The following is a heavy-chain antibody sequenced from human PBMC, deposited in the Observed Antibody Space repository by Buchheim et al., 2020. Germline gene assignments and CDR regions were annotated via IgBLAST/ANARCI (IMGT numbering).Heavy chain of an antibody. J-gene: IGHJ5*02. CDR3: ARDLAAGPNWNWFDP. CDR2: ISSSSSTI. Sequence: EVQLVESGGGLVQPGGSLRLSCAASGFTFSSYSMNWVRQAPGKGLEWVSYISSSSSTIYYADSVKGRFTISGDNAKNSLYLQMNSLRAEDTAVYYCARDLAAGPNWNWFDPWGQGTL. CDR1: GFTFSSYS. D-gene: IGHD1-1*01. V-gene: IGHV3-48*01.